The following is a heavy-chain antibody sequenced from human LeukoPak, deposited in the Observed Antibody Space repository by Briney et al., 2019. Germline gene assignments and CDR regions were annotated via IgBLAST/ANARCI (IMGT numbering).Heavy chain of an antibody. CDR1: GFTFTGYY. Sequence: ASVKVSRKASGFTFTGYYMHWVRHAPGQGLEWMGWINTNSGGTNYAQKFQGRVTMTRDTSISTAYKELSRLRADDTAVYCGAILAVAGPYFDYWGQGTLVTVSS. CDR2: INTNSGGT. D-gene: IGHD6-19*01. V-gene: IGHV1-2*02. CDR3: AILAVAGPYFDY. J-gene: IGHJ4*02.